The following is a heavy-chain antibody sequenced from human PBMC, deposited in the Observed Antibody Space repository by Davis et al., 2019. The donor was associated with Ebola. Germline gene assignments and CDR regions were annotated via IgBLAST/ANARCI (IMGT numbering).Heavy chain of an antibody. CDR1: GFTFSSYA. CDR3: ARAESHIVVVPAARHYGMDV. CDR2: ISYDGSNK. D-gene: IGHD2-2*01. J-gene: IGHJ6*02. V-gene: IGHV3-30-3*01. Sequence: PGGSLRLSCAASGFTFSSYAMHWVRQAPGKGLEWVAVISYDGSNKYYADSVKGRFTISRDNSKNTLYLQMNSLRAEDTAVYYCARAESHIVVVPAARHYGMDVWGQGTTVTVSS.